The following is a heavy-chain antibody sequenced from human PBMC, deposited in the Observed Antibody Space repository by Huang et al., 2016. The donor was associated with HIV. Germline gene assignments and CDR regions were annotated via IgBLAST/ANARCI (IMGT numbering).Heavy chain of an antibody. D-gene: IGHD5-12*01. V-gene: IGHV3-30*02. CDR3: ARAVDGFNSKGFYMDV. CDR2: IRSDGSNE. J-gene: IGHJ6*03. Sequence: QVQLVESGGGVVQPGGSLRLSCGASGVIFDNFGMHWVRQAPGKGLEGVAVIRSDGSNEYNGESVKGRFSISRDNFENMVYLQMNSLGDGDTAIYYCARAVDGFNSKGFYMDVWGKGTAVIVSS. CDR1: GVIFDNFG.